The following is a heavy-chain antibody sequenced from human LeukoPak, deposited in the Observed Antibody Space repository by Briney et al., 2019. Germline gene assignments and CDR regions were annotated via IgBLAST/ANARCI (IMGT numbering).Heavy chain of an antibody. J-gene: IGHJ4*02. CDR3: AREGIEAFDY. V-gene: IGHV4-31*03. CDR2: IYYSGST. Sequence: SETLSLTCTVSGGSISSGGYYWSWIRQHPGKGLEWIGYIYYSGSTYYNPSLKSRVTISVDTSKNQFSLKLSSVTAADTAVYYCAREGIEAFDYWGQGTLVTVSS. CDR1: GGSISSGGYY. D-gene: IGHD2-21*01.